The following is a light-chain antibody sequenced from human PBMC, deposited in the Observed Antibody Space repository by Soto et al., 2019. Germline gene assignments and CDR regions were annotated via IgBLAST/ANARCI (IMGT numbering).Light chain of an antibody. CDR2: DVT. Sequence: QSALTQPRSVSESPGQSVTISCTGTSSDVGGYNYVSWYQHHPGKAPKLMIYDVTKRPSGVRDRFSASKSGNTASLTTSGLQAEDEADYYCCSYAGSYTYVLGTGTKV. CDR1: SSDVGGYNY. J-gene: IGLJ1*01. V-gene: IGLV2-11*01. CDR3: CSYAGSYTYV.